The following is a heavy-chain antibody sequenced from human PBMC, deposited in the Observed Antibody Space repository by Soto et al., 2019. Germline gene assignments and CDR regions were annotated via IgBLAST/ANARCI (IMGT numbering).Heavy chain of an antibody. CDR3: ARAVAVPASCDY. D-gene: IGHD6-19*01. V-gene: IGHV1-3*05. Sequence: QVQLVQSGAEEKEPGASVKVSCKASGYSFTSYAMHWVRQAPGQRLEWMGWINAGNGNTKYSQKFQGRVTITRDTSASTAYMELSSLRSEDTAMYYCARAVAVPASCDYWGQGTLVTVSS. CDR2: INAGNGNT. J-gene: IGHJ4*02. CDR1: GYSFTSYA.